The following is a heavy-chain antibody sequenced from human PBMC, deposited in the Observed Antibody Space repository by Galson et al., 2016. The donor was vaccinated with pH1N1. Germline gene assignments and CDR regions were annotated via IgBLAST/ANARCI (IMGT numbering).Heavy chain of an antibody. CDR3: ARVSTMMVLVVGYYYCYYMDV. D-gene: IGHD3-22*01. Sequence: SETLSLTCAVYGGSFSDSYWTWIRLSPGKGLEWIGEINHSGSTNYNPSLKSRVTISVDTSKNQFSLKLSSVTAADTAVYYCARVSTMMVLVVGYYYCYYMDVWGKGTTVTVS. J-gene: IGHJ6*03. CDR2: INHSGST. CDR1: GGSFSDSY. V-gene: IGHV4-34*01.